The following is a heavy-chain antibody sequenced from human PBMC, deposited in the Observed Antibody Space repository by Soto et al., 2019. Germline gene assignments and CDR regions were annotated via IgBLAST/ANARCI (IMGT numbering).Heavy chain of an antibody. Sequence: PSETLSLTCTVSGGSISSSSYYWGWIRQPPGKGLEWIGSIYYSGSTYYNPSLKSRVTISVDTSKNQFSLKLSSVTAADTAVYYCARQTYYYGSGIYYFDYWGQGTLVTVSS. V-gene: IGHV4-39*01. CDR1: GGSISSSSYY. CDR2: IYYSGST. CDR3: ARQTYYYGSGIYYFDY. D-gene: IGHD3-10*01. J-gene: IGHJ4*02.